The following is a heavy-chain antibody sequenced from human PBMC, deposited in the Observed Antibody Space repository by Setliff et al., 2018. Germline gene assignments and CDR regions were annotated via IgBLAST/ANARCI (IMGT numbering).Heavy chain of an antibody. J-gene: IGHJ4*02. CDR3: AKDLWPTCGGDCYRPFDY. Sequence: GGSLRLSCAASGFSFNTYGMHWVRQAPGEGLEWVAFVQFDGSNKYYADSVKGRFSISRDNSKNTLYLQMNSLRAEDTAVYYCAKDLWPTCGGDCYRPFDYWGQGTLVTAPQ. CDR2: VQFDGSNK. CDR1: GFSFNTYG. D-gene: IGHD2-21*02. V-gene: IGHV3-30*02.